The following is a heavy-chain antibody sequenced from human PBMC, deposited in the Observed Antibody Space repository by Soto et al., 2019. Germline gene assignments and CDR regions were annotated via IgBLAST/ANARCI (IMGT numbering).Heavy chain of an antibody. Sequence: PSETLSLTFTVSGGSISSSSYYWGWIRQHPGQGLEWIGSIYYSGSTYYNPSLKSRVTISVDTSKNQFSLKLSSVTAADTAVYYCARKVYGSGSYYSNTGYYYGMDVWGQGTTVT. J-gene: IGHJ6*02. CDR3: ARKVYGSGSYYSNTGYYYGMDV. D-gene: IGHD3-10*01. V-gene: IGHV4-39*01. CDR1: GGSISSSSYY. CDR2: IYYSGST.